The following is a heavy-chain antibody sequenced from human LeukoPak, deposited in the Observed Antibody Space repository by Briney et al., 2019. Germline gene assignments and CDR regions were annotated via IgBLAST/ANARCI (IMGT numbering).Heavy chain of an antibody. CDR3: ARVSRSLVYYFDY. CDR2: IYYSGST. Sequence: PSETLSLTCAVSGYSITNGYYWSWIRQPPGKGLEWIGYIYYSGSTYYNPSLKSRVTISVDTSKNQFSLKLSSVTAADTAVYYCARVSRSLVYYFDYWGQGTLITVSS. CDR1: GYSITNGYY. D-gene: IGHD3-9*01. J-gene: IGHJ4*02. V-gene: IGHV4-30-4*08.